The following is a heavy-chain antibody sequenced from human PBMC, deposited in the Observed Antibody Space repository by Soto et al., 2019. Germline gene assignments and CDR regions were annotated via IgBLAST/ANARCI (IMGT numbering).Heavy chain of an antibody. CDR1: GGSTSDKSYF. CDR3: ARQRLLRLKPDFDS. CDR2: MYYSGSS. J-gene: IGHJ4*02. D-gene: IGHD2-21*02. V-gene: IGHV4-39*01. Sequence: SETLSLTCSVSGGSTSDKSYFWGWVRQSPGKGLEWIGSMYYSGSSYYNPSLKSRVAISVDTSRNQFSLKLRSVTAADTAVYFCARQRLLRLKPDFDSWGQGTLVT.